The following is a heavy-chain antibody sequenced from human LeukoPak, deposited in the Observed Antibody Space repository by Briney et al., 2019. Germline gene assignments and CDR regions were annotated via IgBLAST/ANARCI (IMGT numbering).Heavy chain of an antibody. CDR2: MYYSGST. J-gene: IGHJ4*02. D-gene: IGHD3-3*01. Sequence: SETLSLTCTVSGGSFSSNSYYWGWIRQPPGKGLEWIGSMYYSGSTYYNPSLKSRVTISIDTSKNQFSLKLNSVTAADTAVYYCARGAYDFWSGYYHGAPNYFDYWGQGTLVTVSS. CDR1: GGSFSSNSYY. V-gene: IGHV4-39*07. CDR3: ARGAYDFWSGYYHGAPNYFDY.